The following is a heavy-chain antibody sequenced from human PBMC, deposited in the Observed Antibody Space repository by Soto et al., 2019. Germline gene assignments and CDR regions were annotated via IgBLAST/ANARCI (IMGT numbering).Heavy chain of an antibody. CDR1: GGSISSSSYY. CDR3: ARHVPASAAAIGYYYYYGMDV. J-gene: IGHJ6*02. CDR2: IYYSGST. V-gene: IGHV4-39*01. D-gene: IGHD2-2*01. Sequence: QLQLQESGPGLVKPSETLSLTCTVSGGSISSSSYYWGWIRQPPGKGLEWIGSIYYSGSTYYNPSLKSRVTISVDTSKNQFSLKLSSVTAADTAVYYCARHVPASAAAIGYYYYYGMDVWGQGTTVTVSS.